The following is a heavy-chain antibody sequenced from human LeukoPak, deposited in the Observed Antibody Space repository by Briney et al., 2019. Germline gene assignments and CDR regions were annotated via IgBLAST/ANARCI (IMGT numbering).Heavy chain of an antibody. D-gene: IGHD3-3*01. J-gene: IGHJ4*02. CDR1: GYTFTGYY. V-gene: IGHV1-18*04. CDR3: ARERDLGYYDFWSGPNPFDY. CDR2: ISAYNGNT. Sequence: ASVKVSCKASGYTFTGYYMHWVRQAPGQGLEWMGWISAYNGNTNYAQKLQGRVTMTTDTSTSTAYMELRSLRSDDTAVYYCARERDLGYYDFWSGPNPFDYWGQGTLVTVSS.